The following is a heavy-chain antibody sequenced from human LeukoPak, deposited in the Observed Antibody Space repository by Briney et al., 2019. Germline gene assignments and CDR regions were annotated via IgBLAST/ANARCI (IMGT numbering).Heavy chain of an antibody. D-gene: IGHD3-3*01. J-gene: IGHJ6*02. CDR1: GFTFSSYS. V-gene: IGHV3-21*01. CDR3: ARDSTVQRFLEWLHPADGMDV. Sequence: GGSLRLSCAASGFTFSSYSMNWVRQAPGKGLEWVSSISSSSSYIYYADSVKGRFTISRDNAKNSLYLQMNSLRAEDTAMYYCARDSTVQRFLEWLHPADGMDVWGQGTTVTVSS. CDR2: ISSSSSYI.